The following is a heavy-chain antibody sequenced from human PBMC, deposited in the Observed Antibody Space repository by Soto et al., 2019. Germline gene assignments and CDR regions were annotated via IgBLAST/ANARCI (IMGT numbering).Heavy chain of an antibody. CDR2: INSDGTKT. Sequence: EVQLVESGGTLVQPGGSLRISCAASGFTFNTYWMHWVRQAPGKGLVWVSRINSDGTKTTYADSVKGRFTISRDNAKNTMYLQINILRAEDTAVYYCTTVATNSYNWLDPWGQGTLVTVSS. V-gene: IGHV3-74*01. J-gene: IGHJ5*02. CDR1: GFTFNTYW. D-gene: IGHD5-12*01. CDR3: TTVATNSYNWLDP.